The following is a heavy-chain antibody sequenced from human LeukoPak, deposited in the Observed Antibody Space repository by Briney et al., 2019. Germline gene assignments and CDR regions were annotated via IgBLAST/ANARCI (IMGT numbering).Heavy chain of an antibody. D-gene: IGHD2-15*01. V-gene: IGHV4-59*12. J-gene: IGHJ4*02. CDR3: ARGGGGNGGGDY. CDR1: GGSISSYS. Sequence: SETLSLTCTVSGGSISSYSWTWIRQPPGKGLEWIGSIYYSGSTNYNPSLKSRVTISVDTSKNQFSLKLSSVTAADTAVYYCARGGGGNGGGDYWGQGTLVTVSS. CDR2: IYYSGST.